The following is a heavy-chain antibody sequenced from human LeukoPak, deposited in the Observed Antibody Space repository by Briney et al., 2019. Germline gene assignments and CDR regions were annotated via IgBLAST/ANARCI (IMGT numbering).Heavy chain of an antibody. V-gene: IGHV3-7*01. CDR2: IKFDGNEK. Sequence: GGSLRLSCAASGFTFSDYYMSWIRQAPGKGLEWVANIKFDGNEKYYVDSVKGRFTISRDNAKNSLCLQVNSLRAEDTAIYYCARLDEAFDNWGQGTLVTVSS. CDR1: GFTFSDYY. D-gene: IGHD5-24*01. J-gene: IGHJ4*02. CDR3: ARLDEAFDN.